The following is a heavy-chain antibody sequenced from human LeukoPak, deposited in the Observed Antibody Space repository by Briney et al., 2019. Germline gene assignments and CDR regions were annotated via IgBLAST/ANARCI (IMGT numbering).Heavy chain of an antibody. CDR2: ISSSSSYI. V-gene: IGHV3-21*01. CDR3: ARGECCTNGVCYVDVAFDI. Sequence: GGSLRLSCAASGFTFSSYSMNCFRQAPGKGLEWASSISSSSSYIYYADSVKGRFTISRDNAKNSLYLQMNSLRAEDTAVYYCARGECCTNGVCYVDVAFDIWGQGTMVTVSS. CDR1: GFTFSSYS. D-gene: IGHD2-8*01. J-gene: IGHJ3*02.